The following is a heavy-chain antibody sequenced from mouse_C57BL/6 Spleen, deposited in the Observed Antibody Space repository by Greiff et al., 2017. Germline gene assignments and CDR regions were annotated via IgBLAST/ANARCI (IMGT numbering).Heavy chain of an antibody. CDR2: ISSGSSTI. V-gene: IGHV5-17*01. CDR3: AREVYYGSSYWYFDD. CDR1: GFTFSDYG. J-gene: IGHJ1*03. D-gene: IGHD1-1*01. Sequence: EVQRVESGGGLVKPGGSLKLSCAASGFTFSDYGMHWVRQAPEKGLEWVAYISSGSSTIYYAATVKGRFTISSDTDKNTLFLQMTSLRSEDTAMYYCAREVYYGSSYWYFDDWGTGTTVTVSS.